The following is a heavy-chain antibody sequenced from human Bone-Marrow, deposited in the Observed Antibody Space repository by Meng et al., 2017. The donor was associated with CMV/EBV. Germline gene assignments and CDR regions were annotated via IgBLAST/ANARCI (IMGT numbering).Heavy chain of an antibody. D-gene: IGHD6-25*01. CDR3: AKGQRIVDYFDS. J-gene: IGHJ4*02. Sequence: LSLTCAASGITFSYYGMHWVRQAPGKGLEWVAFIRYDGNNENYADSVKDRFAISRDNSENTVYLQMNSLRVEDTAVYYCAKGQRIVDYFDSWGQGVLVTFYS. CDR1: GITFSYYG. CDR2: IRYDGNNE. V-gene: IGHV3-30*02.